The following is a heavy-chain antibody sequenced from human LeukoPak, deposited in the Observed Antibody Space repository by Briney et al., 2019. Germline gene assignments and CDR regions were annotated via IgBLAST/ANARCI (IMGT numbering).Heavy chain of an antibody. CDR3: AELGITMIGGV. D-gene: IGHD3-10*02. V-gene: IGHV3-7*01. Sequence: GGSLRLSCAASGFTFSSYWMSWVRQAPGQGLEWVANIKQDGSEKYYVDSVKGRFTISRDNAKNSLYLQMNSLRAEDTAVYYCAELGITMIGGVWGKGTTVTISS. CDR1: GFTFSSYW. J-gene: IGHJ6*04. CDR2: IKQDGSEK.